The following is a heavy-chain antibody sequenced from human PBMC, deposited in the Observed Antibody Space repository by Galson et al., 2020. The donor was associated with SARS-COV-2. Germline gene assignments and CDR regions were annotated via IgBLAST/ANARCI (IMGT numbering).Heavy chain of an antibody. CDR2: ISSSGSTI. CDR1: GFTFSDYY. V-gene: IGHV3-11*01. J-gene: IGHJ6*02. Sequence: GESLKISCAASGFTFSDYYMSWIRQAPGKGLEWVSYISSSGSTIYYADSVKGRFTISRDNAKNSLYLQMNSLRAEDTAVYYCARDLIAAASGAYYYGMDVWGQGTTVTVSS. D-gene: IGHD6-13*01. CDR3: ARDLIAAASGAYYYGMDV.